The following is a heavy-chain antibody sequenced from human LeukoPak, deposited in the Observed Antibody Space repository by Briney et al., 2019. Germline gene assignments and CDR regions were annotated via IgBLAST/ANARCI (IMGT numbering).Heavy chain of an antibody. CDR2: ISSSSSTI. V-gene: IGHV3-48*04. CDR3: GRDEYSSSNFYMDA. J-gene: IGHJ6*03. D-gene: IGHD6-6*01. CDR1: GFTFSSYS. Sequence: PGGSLRLSCAASGFTFSSYSMNWVRQAPGKGLEWVSYISSSSSTIYYAGSVKGRFTISRDNAKNSLYLQMNSLRAEDTAVYYCGRDEYSSSNFYMDAWGKGTPVTV.